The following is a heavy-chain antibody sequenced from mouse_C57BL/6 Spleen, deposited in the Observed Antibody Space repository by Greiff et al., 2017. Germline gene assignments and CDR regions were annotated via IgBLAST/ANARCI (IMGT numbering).Heavy chain of an antibody. CDR1: GYTFTDYY. Sequence: QVQLKQSGAELVRPGASVKLSCKASGYTFTDYYINWVKQRPGQGLEWIARIYPGSGNTYYNEKFKGKATLTAEKSSSTAYMQLSSLTSEDSAVYFCARHSSGYGFDYWGQGTTLTVSS. V-gene: IGHV1-76*01. J-gene: IGHJ2*01. CDR2: IYPGSGNT. CDR3: ARHSSGYGFDY. D-gene: IGHD3-2*02.